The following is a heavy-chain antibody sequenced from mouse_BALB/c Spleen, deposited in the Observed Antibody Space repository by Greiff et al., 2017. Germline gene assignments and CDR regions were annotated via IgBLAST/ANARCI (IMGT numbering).Heavy chain of an antibody. V-gene: IGHV1-18*01. D-gene: IGHD1-1*01. CDR1: GYTFTDYN. Sequence: VQLQQSGPELVKPGASVKIPCKASGYTFTDYNMDWVKQSHGKSLEWIGDINPNNGGTIYNQKFKGKATLTVDKSSSTAYMELRSLTSEDTAVYYCARPFYYGSSYDFDVWGAGTTVTVSS. CDR3: ARPFYYGSSYDFDV. J-gene: IGHJ1*01. CDR2: INPNNGGT.